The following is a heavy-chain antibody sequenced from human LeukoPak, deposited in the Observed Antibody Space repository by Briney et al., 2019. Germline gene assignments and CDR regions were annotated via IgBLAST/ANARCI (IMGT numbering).Heavy chain of an antibody. CDR3: ARGLGVVVAAGKYYFDY. V-gene: IGHV4-34*01. CDR1: GGSFSGYY. Sequence: NPSETLSLTCAVYGGSFSGYYWSWIRQLPGKGLEWIGEINHSGSTNYNPSLKSRVTISVDTSKNQFSLKLSSVTAADTAVYYCARGLGVVVAAGKYYFDYWGQGTLVTVSS. D-gene: IGHD2-15*01. J-gene: IGHJ4*02. CDR2: INHSGST.